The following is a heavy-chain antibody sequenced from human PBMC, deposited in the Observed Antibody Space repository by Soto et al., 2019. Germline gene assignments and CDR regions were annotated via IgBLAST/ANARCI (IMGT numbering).Heavy chain of an antibody. CDR3: ARAPRIGDFWSGYYLKSLERNWFDP. Sequence: SQTLSLTCAISGDSVSSNSAAWNWIRQSPSRGLEWLGRTYYRSKWYNDYAVSVKSRIAINPDTSKNQFSLQLNSVTPEDTAVYYCARAPRIGDFWSGYYLKSLERNWFDPWGQGTLVTVSS. J-gene: IGHJ5*02. CDR1: GDSVSSNSAA. V-gene: IGHV6-1*01. CDR2: TYYRSKWYN. D-gene: IGHD3-3*01.